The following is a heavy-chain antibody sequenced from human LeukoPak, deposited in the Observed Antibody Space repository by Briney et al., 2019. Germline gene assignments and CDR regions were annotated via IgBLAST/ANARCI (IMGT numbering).Heavy chain of an antibody. CDR2: ISASGGST. CDR3: AKIDGSGTLDAFDI. D-gene: IGHD3-10*01. J-gene: IGHJ3*02. V-gene: IGHV3-23*01. Sequence: PGGSLRLSCAASGFTFRNYAMSWVRQAPGKGLEWVSAISASGGSTYYTDSVKGRFTISRDNSKNTLFLQMNSLRAEDTAVYFCAKIDGSGTLDAFDIWGQGTMVTVSS. CDR1: GFTFRNYA.